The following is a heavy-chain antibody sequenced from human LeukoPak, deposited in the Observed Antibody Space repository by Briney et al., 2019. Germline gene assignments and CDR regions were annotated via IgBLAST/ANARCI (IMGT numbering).Heavy chain of an antibody. J-gene: IGHJ4*02. D-gene: IGHD4-17*01. CDR3: ARGLDYGDYFDC. CDR1: GFTFSNYW. CDR2: FYSVGST. Sequence: GGSLRLSCAASGFTFSNYWMHWVRQAPGKGLEWVSVFYSVGSTYYADSVKGRFTISRDNSKNTLHLQMNSLRAEDTAVYYCARGLDYGDYFDCWGQGTLVTVSP. V-gene: IGHV3-53*01.